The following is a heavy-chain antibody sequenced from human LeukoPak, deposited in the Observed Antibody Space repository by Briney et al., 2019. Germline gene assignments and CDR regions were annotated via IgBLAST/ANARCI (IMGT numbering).Heavy chain of an antibody. CDR2: INEDGSNK. D-gene: IGHD6-19*01. J-gene: IGHJ4*02. Sequence: GGSLRLSCTASGFSFSNHYMRWIRQAPGKGLERVANINEDGSNKWHLGSVKGRFTVSRDNARNSLYLQMNSLRVEDTAVYYCTRVIVAVPGYFDYFDFWGQGVLVTVSS. CDR1: GFSFSNHY. CDR3: TRVIVAVPGYFDYFDF. V-gene: IGHV3-7*01.